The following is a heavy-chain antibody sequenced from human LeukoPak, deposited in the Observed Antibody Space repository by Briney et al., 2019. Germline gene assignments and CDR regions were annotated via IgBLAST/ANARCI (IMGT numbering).Heavy chain of an antibody. V-gene: IGHV1-69*05. J-gene: IGHJ6*03. CDR1: GGTFSSYA. D-gene: IGHD6-13*01. CDR2: IIPIFGTA. Sequence: SVKVSCKASGGTFSSYAISWVRQAPGQGLEWMGGIIPIFGTANYAQKFQGRATITTDESTSTAYMELSSLRSEDTAVYYCARSPYSSSWYYYYMDAWGKGTTVTVSS. CDR3: ARSPYSSSWYYYYMDA.